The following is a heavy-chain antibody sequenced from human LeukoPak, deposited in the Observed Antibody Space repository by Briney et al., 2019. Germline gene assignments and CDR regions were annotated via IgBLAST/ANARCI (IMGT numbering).Heavy chain of an antibody. CDR1: GYTFTRYY. CDR2: ISPSGVST. D-gene: IGHD6-6*01. Sequence: ASVKVSCKASGYTFTRYYMHWVRQAPGQGPEWMGIISPSGVSTSYAQKFQGRVTMTRDTSTSTVYMELSSLTSEDTAVYYCASASNIAASSDYWGQGTLVTVSS. CDR3: ASASNIAASSDY. J-gene: IGHJ4*02. V-gene: IGHV1-46*01.